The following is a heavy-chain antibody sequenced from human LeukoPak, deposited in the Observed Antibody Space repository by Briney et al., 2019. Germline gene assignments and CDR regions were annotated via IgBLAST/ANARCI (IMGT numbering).Heavy chain of an antibody. Sequence: SETLSLTCTVSGGSISSSSYYWGWIRQPPGKGLEWIGSIYYSGSTYYNPSLKSRVTISVDTSKNQFSLKLSSVTAADTAVYYCARLNLWFGELENSWFDPWGQGTLVTVSS. CDR2: IYYSGST. D-gene: IGHD3-10*01. V-gene: IGHV4-39*01. J-gene: IGHJ5*02. CDR3: ARLNLWFGELENSWFDP. CDR1: GGSISSSSYY.